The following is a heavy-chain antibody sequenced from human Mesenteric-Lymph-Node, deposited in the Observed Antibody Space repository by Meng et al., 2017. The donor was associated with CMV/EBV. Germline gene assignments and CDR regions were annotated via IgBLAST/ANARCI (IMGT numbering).Heavy chain of an antibody. CDR2: INHSRRA. V-gene: IGHV4-34*01. Sequence: GGSFNGYYWSWIRQSPGKGLEWIGEINHSRRANYSPSLKSRASMSLDTSKNQFSLKLTSVTAADSGVYYCARGPEPQDIVVVIPYSDWGQGTLVTVSS. J-gene: IGHJ4*02. CDR3: ARGPEPQDIVVVIPYSD. CDR1: GGSFNGYY. D-gene: IGHD2-15*01.